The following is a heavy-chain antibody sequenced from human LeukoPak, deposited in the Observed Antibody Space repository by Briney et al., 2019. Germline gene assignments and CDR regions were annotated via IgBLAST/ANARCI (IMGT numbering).Heavy chain of an antibody. V-gene: IGHV4-4*07. CDR3: ARESVAAGTRWFDY. CDR2: VQISENN. Sequence: PSETLSLTCTVSGGYISDYYWTWIRQSAGKGLEWIGRVQISENNNYNPSLKSRVTLLLDTSKNQFSLKLTSVTAADTAIYYCARESVAAGTRWFDYWGQGTLVTVSS. D-gene: IGHD6-13*01. J-gene: IGHJ4*02. CDR1: GGYISDYY.